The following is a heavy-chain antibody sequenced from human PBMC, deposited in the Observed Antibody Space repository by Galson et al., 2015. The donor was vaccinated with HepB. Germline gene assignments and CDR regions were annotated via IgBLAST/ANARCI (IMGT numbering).Heavy chain of an antibody. CDR1: GFTFSSYA. D-gene: IGHD4-17*01. V-gene: IGHV3-30*04. CDR3: ASLLLHDYGDLDY. Sequence: SLRLSCAASGFTFSSYAMHWVRQAPGKGLEWVAVISYDGSNKYYADSVKGRFTISRDNSKNTLYLQMNSLRAEDTAVYYCASLLLHDYGDLDYWGQGTLVTVSS. J-gene: IGHJ4*02. CDR2: ISYDGSNK.